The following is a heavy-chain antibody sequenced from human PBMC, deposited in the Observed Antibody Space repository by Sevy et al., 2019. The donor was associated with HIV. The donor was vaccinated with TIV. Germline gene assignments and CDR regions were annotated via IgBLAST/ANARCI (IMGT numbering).Heavy chain of an antibody. CDR2: IKSKTDGGTT. J-gene: IGHJ1*01. D-gene: IGHD2-2*01. Sequence: GGSLRLSCAASGFTFSNAWMNWVRQAPGKGLEWVGRIKSKTDGGTTDYAAPVEGRFTISRDNSKNTLYLQMNSLKAEDTAVYYCTTDRGYCSSTSCSMEYFRHWGQGTLVTVSS. CDR1: GFTFSNAW. V-gene: IGHV3-15*01. CDR3: TTDRGYCSSTSCSMEYFRH.